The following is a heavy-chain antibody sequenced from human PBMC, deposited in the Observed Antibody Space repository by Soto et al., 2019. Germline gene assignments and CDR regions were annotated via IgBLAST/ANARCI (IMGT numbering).Heavy chain of an antibody. J-gene: IGHJ4*02. V-gene: IGHV4-34*01. CDR2: INHSGST. Sequence: SETLSLTCAVYGGSFSGYYWSWIRQPPGKGLEWIGEINHSGSTNYNPSLKSRVTISVDTSKNQFSLKLSSVTAADTAVYYCARAFSDILTGYSTFDYWGQGTLVT. CDR3: ARAFSDILTGYSTFDY. CDR1: GGSFSGYY. D-gene: IGHD3-9*01.